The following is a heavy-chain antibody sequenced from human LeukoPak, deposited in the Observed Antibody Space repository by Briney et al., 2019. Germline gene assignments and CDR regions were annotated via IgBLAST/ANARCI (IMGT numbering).Heavy chain of an antibody. Sequence: GGSLRLSCAASGFTVSSNYMSWVRQAPGKGLESVSAISSNGDITYYANSVKGRFTISRDNSKNTLYLQMGSLRAEDMAVYYCATPLSYFYDNTNYWGLDAFDIWGQGTMVTVSS. V-gene: IGHV3-64*01. D-gene: IGHD3-22*01. CDR3: ATPLSYFYDNTNYWGLDAFDI. J-gene: IGHJ3*02. CDR1: GFTVSSNY. CDR2: ISSNGDIT.